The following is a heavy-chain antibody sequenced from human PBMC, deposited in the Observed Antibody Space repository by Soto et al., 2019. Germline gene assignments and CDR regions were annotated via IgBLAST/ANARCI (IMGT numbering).Heavy chain of an antibody. Sequence: PGESLKISCKGSGYSFTSYWISWVRQMPGKGLEWMGRIDPSDSYTNYSPSFQGHVTISADKSISTAYLQWSSLKASDTAMYYCARRSPDRLIYYYYGMDVWGQGTTVTVSS. V-gene: IGHV5-10-1*01. CDR3: ARRSPDRLIYYYYGMDV. CDR1: GYSFTSYW. CDR2: IDPSDSYT. J-gene: IGHJ6*02. D-gene: IGHD3-22*01.